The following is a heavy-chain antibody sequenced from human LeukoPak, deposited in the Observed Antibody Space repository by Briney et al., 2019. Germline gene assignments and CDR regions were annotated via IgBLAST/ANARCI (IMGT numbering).Heavy chain of an antibody. D-gene: IGHD3-10*01. V-gene: IGHV3-9*01. CDR1: GFTFDDYA. CDR2: ISWNSGSI. Sequence: GRSLRLSCAASGFTFDDYAMHWVRQAPGKGLEWVSGISWNSGSIGYADSVKGRFTISRDNAKNSLYLQMNSLRAEDTALYYCAKADGSGSPAEYFQHWGQGTLVTVSS. CDR3: AKADGSGSPAEYFQH. J-gene: IGHJ1*01.